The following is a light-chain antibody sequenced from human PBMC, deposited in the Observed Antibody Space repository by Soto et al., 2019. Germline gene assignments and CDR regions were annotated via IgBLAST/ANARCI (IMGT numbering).Light chain of an antibody. Sequence: EIVLMQSPATLSLSPGERATLSCRASHSVSRYLAWYQQKPGQAPRLLMYDASNRATGIPARFRGSGSGTDFTLTISSLEPEDFAVYYCQQRSNWPLTFGGGTKVEIK. CDR1: HSVSRY. CDR3: QQRSNWPLT. CDR2: DAS. J-gene: IGKJ4*01. V-gene: IGKV3-11*01.